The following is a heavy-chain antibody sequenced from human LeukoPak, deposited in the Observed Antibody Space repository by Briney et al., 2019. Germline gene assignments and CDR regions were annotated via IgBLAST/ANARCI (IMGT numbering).Heavy chain of an antibody. CDR2: IYSGGSI. CDR3: ASSDYLTGFDY. V-gene: IGHV3-53*01. CDR1: GFAVSSKY. J-gene: IGHJ4*02. D-gene: IGHD3/OR15-3a*01. Sequence: GGSLRLSCAASGFAVSSKYMSWVRQAPGKRLEWVSVIYSGGSIYYADSVKGRFTISRDNSKNTLYLQMNSLRADDTAMYYCASSDYLTGFDYWGQGTLVTVSS.